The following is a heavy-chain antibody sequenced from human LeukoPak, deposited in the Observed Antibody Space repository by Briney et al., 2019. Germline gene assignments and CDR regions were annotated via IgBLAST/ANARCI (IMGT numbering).Heavy chain of an antibody. D-gene: IGHD6-13*01. CDR1: GASISSYH. CDR2: ISSSGST. J-gene: IGHJ5*02. CDR3: ARGQQWFDP. Sequence: SETLSLTCTVTGASISSYHWSWIRQPPGKGLEWIGYISSSGSTKYNPFLKSRLTISVDTSKNQFSLKLTSVTAADTAVYYCARGQQWFDPWGQGTLVTVSS. V-gene: IGHV4-59*08.